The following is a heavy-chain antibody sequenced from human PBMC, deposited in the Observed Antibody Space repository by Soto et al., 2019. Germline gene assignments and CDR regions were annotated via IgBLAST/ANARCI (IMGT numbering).Heavy chain of an antibody. Sequence: GGSLRLSCAAAGFNVSDNYMGWVRQAPGKGLEWVSSFFTGGSTDYADSVKGRFTISRDDSKNTVYLQTNSLRAEDTAVYFCVRERRGLGIGFDNWGQGTLVTVSS. J-gene: IGHJ4*02. V-gene: IGHV3-53*01. D-gene: IGHD6-19*01. CDR2: FFTGGST. CDR1: GFNVSDNY. CDR3: VRERRGLGIGFDN.